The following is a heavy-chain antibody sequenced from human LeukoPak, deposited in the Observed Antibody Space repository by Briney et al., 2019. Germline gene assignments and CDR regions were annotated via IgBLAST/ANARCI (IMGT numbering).Heavy chain of an antibody. Sequence: SETLSLTFTVSGYFISGGYYWDWIRQPPGKGLECIGNIYHRGTTSYNPSLRGRITISVDTSKNQFSLRLTSVTAADTAVYYCARGYYYGPDYAGEIDFWGEGILVTVSS. J-gene: IGHJ4*02. CDR1: GYFISGGYY. CDR3: ARGYYYGPDYAGEIDF. V-gene: IGHV4-38-2*02. D-gene: IGHD3-10*01. CDR2: IYHRGTT.